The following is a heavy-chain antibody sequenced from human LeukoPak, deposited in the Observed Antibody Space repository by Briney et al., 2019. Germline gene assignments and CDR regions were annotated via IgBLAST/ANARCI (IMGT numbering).Heavy chain of an antibody. D-gene: IGHD2-2*01. J-gene: IGHJ4*02. CDR1: GFSFSTYG. Sequence: GGSLRLSCAAPGFSFSTYGMHWVRQAPGKGLEWVALIWYDGSNKYYADSVKGRFTISRDNSKNTLYLQMNSLRAEDTAVYYCARDRGCSSTNCYSLFFHYWGQGTLVTVSP. V-gene: IGHV3-33*01. CDR3: ARDRGCSSTNCYSLFFHY. CDR2: IWYDGSNK.